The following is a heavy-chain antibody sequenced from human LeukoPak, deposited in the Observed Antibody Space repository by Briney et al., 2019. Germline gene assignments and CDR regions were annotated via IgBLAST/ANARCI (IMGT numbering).Heavy chain of an antibody. Sequence: GASVKVPCKASGYTFTSYGISWVRQAPGQGLEWMGWISAYNGNTNYAQKLQGRVTMTTDTSTSTAYMELRSLRSDDTAVYYCARGSRAAVAGHPLYDYWGQGTLVTVSS. CDR2: ISAYNGNT. CDR3: ARGSRAAVAGHPLYDY. CDR1: GYTFTSYG. D-gene: IGHD6-19*01. J-gene: IGHJ4*02. V-gene: IGHV1-18*01.